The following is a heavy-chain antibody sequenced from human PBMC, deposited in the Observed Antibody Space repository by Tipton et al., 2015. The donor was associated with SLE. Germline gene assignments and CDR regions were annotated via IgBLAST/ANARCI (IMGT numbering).Heavy chain of an antibody. J-gene: IGHJ3*02. CDR3: ARERRLPTGIAVTGNLNVSDAFDI. D-gene: IGHD6-19*01. V-gene: IGHV4-39*07. Sequence: TLSLTCTLSGGSISSGSYYWSWIRQPPGKGLEWIGEINHSGGTNYNPSLKSRVTISEDRSKNQFSLKLTSVTAADTALYYCARERRLPTGIAVTGNLNVSDAFDIWGQGTMVTVSS. CDR2: INHSGGT. CDR1: GGSISSGSYY.